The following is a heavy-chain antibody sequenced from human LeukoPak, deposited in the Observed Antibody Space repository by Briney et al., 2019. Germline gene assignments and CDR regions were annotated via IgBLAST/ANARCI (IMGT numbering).Heavy chain of an antibody. CDR1: GGTFSSYA. CDR3: ARNNRRADHSSPRGVLIP. J-gene: IGHJ5*02. V-gene: IGHV1-69*06. Sequence: SVKVSCKASGGTFSSYAISWVRQAPGQGLEWMGGIIPIFGTANYAQKFQGRVTITADKSTSTAYMELSSLRSEDTAVYYCARNNRRADHSSPRGVLIPWGQGTLVTVSS. CDR2: IIPIFGTA. D-gene: IGHD6-13*01.